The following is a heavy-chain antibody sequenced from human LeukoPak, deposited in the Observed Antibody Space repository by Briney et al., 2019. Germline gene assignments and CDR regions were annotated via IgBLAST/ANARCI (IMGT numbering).Heavy chain of an antibody. J-gene: IGHJ4*02. D-gene: IGHD6-13*01. Sequence: SETLSLTCAVYGGSFSGYYWSWIRQPPGKGRGWIGEINHSGSTNYNPPRKSRVTISVDSSKNQFSPKLTSVTAADTAVYYCARRGWSSSCYTPTYYFDYWGQGTLVTVSS. CDR3: ARRGWSSSCYTPTYYFDY. CDR1: GGSFSGYY. CDR2: INHSGST. V-gene: IGHV4-34*01.